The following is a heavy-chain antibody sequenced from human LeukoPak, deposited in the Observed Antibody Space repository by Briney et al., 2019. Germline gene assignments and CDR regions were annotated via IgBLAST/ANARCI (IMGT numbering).Heavy chain of an antibody. D-gene: IGHD6-13*01. CDR1: SSYW. V-gene: IGHV4-39*07. Sequence: SSYWMSWVRQAPGKGLEWIGSIYYSGSTYYNPSLKSRVTISVDTSKNQFSLKLSSVTAADTAVYYCARVTKGQGWIAAAGNFDYWGQGTLVTVSS. CDR2: IYYSGST. CDR3: ARVTKGQGWIAAAGNFDY. J-gene: IGHJ4*02.